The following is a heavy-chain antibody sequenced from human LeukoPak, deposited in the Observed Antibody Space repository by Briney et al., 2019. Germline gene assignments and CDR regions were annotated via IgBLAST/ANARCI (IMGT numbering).Heavy chain of an antibody. CDR1: GYTLTELS. J-gene: IGHJ4*02. CDR2: FDPEDGET. Sequence: ASVKVSCKVSGYTLTELSMHWVRQAPGEGLEWMGGFDPEDGETIYAQKFQGRVTMTEDTSTDTAYMELSSLRSEDTAVYYCATYSRWQQLAFDYWGQGTLVTVS. V-gene: IGHV1-24*01. CDR3: ATYSRWQQLAFDY. D-gene: IGHD6-13*01.